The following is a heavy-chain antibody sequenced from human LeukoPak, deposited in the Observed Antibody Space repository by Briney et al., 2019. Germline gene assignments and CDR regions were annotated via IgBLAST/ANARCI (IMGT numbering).Heavy chain of an antibody. Sequence: ASVKVSCKASGYTFTDYYMHWVQQAPGKGLEWMGRVDPEDGETIYAQKLQGRVTMTTDTSTSTAYMELRSLRSDDTAVYYCARDREELAPFDYWGQGTLVTVSS. CDR3: ARDREELAPFDY. D-gene: IGHD6-6*01. V-gene: IGHV1-69-2*01. CDR1: GYTFTDYY. CDR2: VDPEDGET. J-gene: IGHJ4*02.